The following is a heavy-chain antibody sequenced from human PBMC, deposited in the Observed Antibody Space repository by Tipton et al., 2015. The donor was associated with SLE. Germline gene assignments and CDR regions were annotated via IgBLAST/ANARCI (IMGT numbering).Heavy chain of an antibody. J-gene: IGHJ3*02. CDR3: ARGEMDAFDI. CDR2: IFHSGNA. V-gene: IGHV4-30-2*01. Sequence: TLSLTCSVFGGSVNSGDYSWSWIRQPPGKGLEWIGYIFHSGNAYYNPSLKSRVTISVDMSRNQFSLRLDSVTAADTALYYCARGEMDAFDIWGQGTVVSVSS. CDR1: GGSVNSGDYS.